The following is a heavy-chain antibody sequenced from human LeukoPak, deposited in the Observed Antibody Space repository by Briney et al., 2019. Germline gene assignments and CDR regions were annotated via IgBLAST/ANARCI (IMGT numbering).Heavy chain of an antibody. J-gene: IGHJ6*03. CDR2: INPNSVGT. CDR3: ARAVVIAVAGYYYYYYMDV. Sequence: ASVKVSCKASGYTFTGYYMHWVRQAPGQGLEWMGWINPNSVGTNYAQKFQGRVTMTRDTSISTAYMELSRLRSDDTAVYYCARAVVIAVAGYYYYYYMDVRGKGTTVTVSS. CDR1: GYTFTGYY. D-gene: IGHD6-19*01. V-gene: IGHV1-2*02.